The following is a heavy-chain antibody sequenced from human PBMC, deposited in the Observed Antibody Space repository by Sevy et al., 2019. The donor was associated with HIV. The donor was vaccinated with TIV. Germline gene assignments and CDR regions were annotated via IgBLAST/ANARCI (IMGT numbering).Heavy chain of an antibody. CDR1: GFTVSSNY. V-gene: IGHV3-53*01. J-gene: IGHJ4*02. CDR3: AGGRVVRGVITPLDY. D-gene: IGHD3-10*01. CDR2: IYSGGST. Sequence: GSLRLSCAASGFTVSSNYMSWVRQAPGKGLEWVSVIYSGGSTYYADSVKGRFTISRDNSKNTLYLQMNSLRAEDTAVYYCAGGRVVRGVITPLDYWGQGTLVTVSS.